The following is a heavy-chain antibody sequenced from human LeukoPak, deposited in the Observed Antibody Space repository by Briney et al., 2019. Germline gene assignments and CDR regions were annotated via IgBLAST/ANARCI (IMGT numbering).Heavy chain of an antibody. CDR3: ARVLRYCSGGNCYSGGLGYMDV. CDR1: GFTFSDYY. J-gene: IGHJ6*03. CDR2: ISSSGSTI. V-gene: IGHV3-11*01. D-gene: IGHD2-15*01. Sequence: GGSLRLSCAASGFTFSDYYMSWIRQAPGKWLEWVSYISSSGSTIYYADSVKGRFTISRDNAKNSLFLQMNSLRAEDTAVYYCARVLRYCSGGNCYSGGLGYMDVWGKGTTVTVSS.